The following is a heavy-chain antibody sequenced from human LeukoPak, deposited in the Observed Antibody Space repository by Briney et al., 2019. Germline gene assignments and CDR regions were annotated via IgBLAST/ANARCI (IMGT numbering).Heavy chain of an antibody. J-gene: IGHJ3*02. D-gene: IGHD3-16*01. V-gene: IGHV1-8*01. CDR2: INPNSGGT. Sequence: ASVKVSCKASGYTFTSYDINWVRQATGQGLEWMGWINPNSGGTNYAQKFQGRVTMTRDMSTSTVYMELSSLRSEDTAVYYCARVLGVAFDIWGQGTMVTVSS. CDR3: ARVLGVAFDI. CDR1: GYTFTSYD.